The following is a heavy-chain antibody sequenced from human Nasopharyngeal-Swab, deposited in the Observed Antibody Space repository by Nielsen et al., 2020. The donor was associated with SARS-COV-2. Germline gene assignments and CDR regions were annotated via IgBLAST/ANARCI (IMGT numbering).Heavy chain of an antibody. CDR1: GFTFGAYA. CDR3: ARQTYYYDSSETLHYYYMDV. D-gene: IGHD3-22*01. V-gene: IGHV3-49*04. CDR2: ITSKTYGGTT. Sequence: GESPKISCTGSGFTFGAYAMSWVRQAPGKGLEWVGFITSKTYGGTTEYAASVKGRFTVSSDDSKSTAYLQMNSLKTEDTAVYYCARQTYYYDSSETLHYYYMDVWGKGTTVTVSS. J-gene: IGHJ6*03.